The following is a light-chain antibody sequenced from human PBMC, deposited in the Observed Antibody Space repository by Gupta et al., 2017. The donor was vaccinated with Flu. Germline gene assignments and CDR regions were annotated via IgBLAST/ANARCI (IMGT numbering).Light chain of an antibody. CDR3: SSYAGSRTLV. CDR1: SSDVGRYNL. J-gene: IGLJ2*01. V-gene: IGLV2-23*01. CDR2: EGT. Sequence: QSALTQPASVSGSPGQSITLSCTGTSSDVGRYNLVSWYQHHPGKAPKVIIYEGTKRPSGVSNRFSGSKSGNTASLTISGLQAEDEAHYYCSSYAGSRTLVFGGGTKLAVL.